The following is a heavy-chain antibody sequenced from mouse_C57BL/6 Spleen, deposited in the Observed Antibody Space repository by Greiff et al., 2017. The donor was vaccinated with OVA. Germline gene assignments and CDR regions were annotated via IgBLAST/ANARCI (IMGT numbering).Heavy chain of an antibody. J-gene: IGHJ4*01. V-gene: IGHV2-6*03. CDR3: ARSDYGTLYYAMDY. CDR2: IWSDGST. Sequence: VKLVESGPGLVAPSQSLSITCTVSGFSLTSYGVHWVRQPPGKGLEWLVVIWSDGSTTYNSALKSRLSISKDNSKSQVFLKMNSLQTDDTAMDYCARSDYGTLYYAMDYWGQGTSVTVSS. CDR1: GFSLTSYG. D-gene: IGHD1-1*01.